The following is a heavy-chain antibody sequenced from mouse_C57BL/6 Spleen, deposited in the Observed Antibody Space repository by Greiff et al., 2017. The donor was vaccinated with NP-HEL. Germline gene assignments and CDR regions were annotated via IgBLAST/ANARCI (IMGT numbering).Heavy chain of an antibody. V-gene: IGHV1-63*01. Sequence: QVQLQQSGAELVRPGTSVKMSCKASGYTFTNYWIGWAKQRPGHGLEWIGDIYPGGGYTNYNEKFKGKATLTADKSSSTAYMQFSSLTSEDSAIYYCARWGGYYWFAYWGQGTLVTVSA. CDR1: GYTFTNYW. J-gene: IGHJ3*01. CDR3: ARWGGYYWFAY. D-gene: IGHD2-3*01. CDR2: IYPGGGYT.